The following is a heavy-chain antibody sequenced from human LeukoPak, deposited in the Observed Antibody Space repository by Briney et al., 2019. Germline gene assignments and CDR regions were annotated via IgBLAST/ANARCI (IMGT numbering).Heavy chain of an antibody. CDR3: AKDWMLAATPIFYFEN. J-gene: IGHJ4*02. V-gene: IGHV3-33*03. Sequence: PGSSLRLSCVASGFTFTNHAMHWVRQAPDKGLEWVATVSYSGGNEYYADSVKGRFTISRDNSENTLYLQMNSLRADDTAFYYCAKDWMLAATPIFYFENWGQGILVTVSS. CDR2: VSYSGGNE. CDR1: GFTFTNHA. D-gene: IGHD2-15*01.